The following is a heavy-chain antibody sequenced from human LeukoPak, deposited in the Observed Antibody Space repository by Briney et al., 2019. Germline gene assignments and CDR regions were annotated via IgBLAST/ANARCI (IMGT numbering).Heavy chain of an antibody. D-gene: IGHD3-22*01. J-gene: IGHJ4*02. V-gene: IGHV1-2*02. CDR3: ARGPLYYDSSGYYSH. CDR2: INPNSGGT. Sequence: GASVKVSCKASGYTFTGYYMHWVRQAPGQGLEWMGWINPNSGGTNYAQKFQGRVTMTRDTSISTAYMELSRLRSDDTAVYYCARGPLYYDSSGYYSHWGQGTLVTVSS. CDR1: GYTFTGYY.